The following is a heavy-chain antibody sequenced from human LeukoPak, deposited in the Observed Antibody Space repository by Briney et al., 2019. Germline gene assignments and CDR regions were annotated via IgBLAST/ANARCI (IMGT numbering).Heavy chain of an antibody. CDR3: ARTYYYGSGSCGR. CDR1: GGSFSGYY. CDR2: INHSGST. Sequence: SETLSLTCAVYGGSFSGYYWSWIRQPPGKGLEWIGEINHSGSTNYNPSLKSRVTISVDTSKNQFSLKLSSVTAADTAVYYCARTYYYGSGSCGRWGQGTLVTVSS. J-gene: IGHJ4*02. V-gene: IGHV4-34*01. D-gene: IGHD3-10*01.